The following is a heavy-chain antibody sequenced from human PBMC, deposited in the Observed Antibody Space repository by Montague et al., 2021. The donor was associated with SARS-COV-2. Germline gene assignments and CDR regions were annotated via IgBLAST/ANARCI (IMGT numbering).Heavy chain of an antibody. CDR2: IRTTGHT. J-gene: IGHJ4*02. CDR3: AREVSIMVRGRRRFDY. Sequence: TLSLTCTVSGASISTGIYYWSWIRQPAGKGLEWIGRIRTTGHTDYNSSLESRVFMSVDTSTNQFSLSLTSVTAADTAVYFCAREVSIMVRGRRRFDYWGQGTSVTVSS. CDR1: GASISTGIYY. D-gene: IGHD3-10*01. V-gene: IGHV4-61*02.